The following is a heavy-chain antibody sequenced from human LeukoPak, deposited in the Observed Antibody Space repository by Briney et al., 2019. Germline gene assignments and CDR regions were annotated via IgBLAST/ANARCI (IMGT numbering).Heavy chain of an antibody. D-gene: IGHD3-22*01. CDR2: INPSGGST. J-gene: IGHJ4*02. CDR3: ARVPSNYYDSSGPKGPQYYFDY. V-gene: IGHV1-46*01. CDR1: GYTFTSYY. Sequence: WASVKVSCKASGYTFTSYYMHWVRQAPGQGLEWMGIINPSGGSTSYAQKFQGRVTMTRDMSTSTVYMELSSLRSEDTAVYYCARVPSNYYDSSGPKGPQYYFDYWGQGTLVTVSS.